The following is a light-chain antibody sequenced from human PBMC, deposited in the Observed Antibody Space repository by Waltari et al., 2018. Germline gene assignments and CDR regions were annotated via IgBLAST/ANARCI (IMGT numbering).Light chain of an antibody. Sequence: SYGLTQAPSVSVSPGQTARITCSGDTLPKEYAYWYQQKPGQAPVLVIYKDSERPSWIPERCSGSRAGTTVALTINGVQAEDEAEYYCQSSDSSGSYVLFGGGTKLTVL. J-gene: IGLJ3*02. CDR1: TLPKEY. V-gene: IGLV3-25*03. CDR2: KDS. CDR3: QSSDSSGSYVL.